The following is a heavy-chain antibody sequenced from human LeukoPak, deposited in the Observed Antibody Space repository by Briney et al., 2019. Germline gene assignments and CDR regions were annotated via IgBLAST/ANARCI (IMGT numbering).Heavy chain of an antibody. CDR3: ARGGITGTRGVDY. CDR2: ISSSSSYI. Sequence: ESLRLSCAASGFTFSSYSMNWVRQAPGKGLEWVLSISSSSSYIYYADSVKGRFTISRDNAKNSLYLQMNSLRAEDTAVYYCARGGITGTRGVDYWGQGTLVTVSS. V-gene: IGHV3-21*01. CDR1: GFTFSSYS. J-gene: IGHJ4*02. D-gene: IGHD1-20*01.